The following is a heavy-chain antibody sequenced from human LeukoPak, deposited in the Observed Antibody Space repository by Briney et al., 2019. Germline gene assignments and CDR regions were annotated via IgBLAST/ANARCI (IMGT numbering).Heavy chain of an antibody. V-gene: IGHV3-30*04. D-gene: IGHD5-12*01. CDR3: ARDREGYADFYSYMDV. J-gene: IGHJ6*03. Sequence: PGGSLRLSCAASGFTFSDYAMSWVRQAPGKGLEWVAVISYDGSNKYYADSVKGRFTISRDNSKNRLYLQMNSLRVEDTAVYYCARDREGYADFYSYMDVWGKGTTVTVSS. CDR1: GFTFSDYA. CDR2: ISYDGSNK.